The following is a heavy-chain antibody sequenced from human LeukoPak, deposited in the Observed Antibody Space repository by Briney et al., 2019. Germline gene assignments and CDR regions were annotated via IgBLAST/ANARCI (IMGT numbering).Heavy chain of an antibody. V-gene: IGHV4-59*01. J-gene: IGHJ4*02. CDR2: MYYSGST. Sequence: SETLSLTCTVSGGSISSCYWSWIRQPPGKGLEWIGYMYYSGSTNYNPSLKSRVTISVYTSKNQFSLKLSSVPAADTAVYYCARTHDSSGYSLFKWGQGTLVTVSS. CDR3: ARTHDSSGYSLFK. CDR1: GGSISSCY. D-gene: IGHD3-22*01.